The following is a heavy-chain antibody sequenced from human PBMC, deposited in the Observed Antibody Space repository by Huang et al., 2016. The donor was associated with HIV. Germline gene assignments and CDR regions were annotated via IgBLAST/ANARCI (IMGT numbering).Heavy chain of an antibody. Sequence: EVQLVESGGGLVQPGGSLRLSCAASGFSISSYWMHWVRQAPGKGVVWGSRINSEGSRTSYADSVKGRFTISRDNAKNTLYLQMNSLRAEDTAVYYCARDPRIQSWLNFFDYWGQGTLVSVSS. V-gene: IGHV3-74*01. CDR1: GFSISSYW. J-gene: IGHJ4*02. CDR2: INSEGSRT. CDR3: ARDPRIQSWLNFFDY. D-gene: IGHD3-22*01.